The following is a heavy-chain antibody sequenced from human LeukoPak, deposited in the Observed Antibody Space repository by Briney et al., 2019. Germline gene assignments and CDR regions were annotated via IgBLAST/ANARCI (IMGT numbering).Heavy chain of an antibody. CDR3: AKWGDYDVLTGYYVSDY. J-gene: IGHJ4*02. CDR1: GITFSNYA. Sequence: GAPLRPSCAASGITFSNYAMSWVRQAPGKGLEWFSAITGSGGNTYYADSVKGRFTISRDNSTNTVFLRMNSRRAEDTAVYYCAKWGDYDVLTGYYVSDYWGQGTLVTVSS. D-gene: IGHD3-9*01. V-gene: IGHV3-23*01. CDR2: ITGSGGNT.